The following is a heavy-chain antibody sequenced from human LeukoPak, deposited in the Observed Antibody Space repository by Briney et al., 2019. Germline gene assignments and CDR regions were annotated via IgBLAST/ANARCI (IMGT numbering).Heavy chain of an antibody. J-gene: IGHJ4*02. D-gene: IGHD1-26*01. Sequence: SLRLSCAASGFTFHDYAMHWVRQAPGKGLEWVSGINWNSADIGYADSVKGRFTISRDNFKNSVFLQMNNLTPEDTALYYCAKDRIADVQLPDYWGQGTLVTVSS. V-gene: IGHV3-9*01. CDR3: AKDRIADVQLPDY. CDR1: GFTFHDYA. CDR2: INWNSADI.